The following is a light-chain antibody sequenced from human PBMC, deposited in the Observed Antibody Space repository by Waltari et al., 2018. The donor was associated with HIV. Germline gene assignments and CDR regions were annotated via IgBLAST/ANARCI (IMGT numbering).Light chain of an antibody. Sequence: SYVLTQPPSLSVAPGNTASFPCWGNNIASSSVHWYQQKPGQAPVLFIYDDSDRRSGIPERFSGSNSGNTATLTISEVEAGDEADYCCQVWDGSVDQWVFGGGTKLTVL. CDR2: DDS. V-gene: IGLV3-21*04. J-gene: IGLJ3*02. CDR1: NIASSS. CDR3: QVWDGSVDQWV.